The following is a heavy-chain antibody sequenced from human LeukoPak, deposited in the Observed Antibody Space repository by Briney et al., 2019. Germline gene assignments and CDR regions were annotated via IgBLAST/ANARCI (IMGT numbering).Heavy chain of an antibody. CDR1: GFTFGDYA. CDR3: TRDIDDYFDY. Sequence: GGSLRLSCTASGFTFGDYAMSWVRQAPGKGLEWVGFIRSKAYGGTTEYAASVKGRFTISRDDSKSIAYLQMNSLKTEDTAVYYCTRDIDDYFDYWGQGTLATVSS. CDR2: IRSKAYGGTT. V-gene: IGHV3-49*04. J-gene: IGHJ4*02.